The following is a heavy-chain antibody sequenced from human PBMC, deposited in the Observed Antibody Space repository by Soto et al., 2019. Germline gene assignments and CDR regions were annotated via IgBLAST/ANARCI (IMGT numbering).Heavy chain of an antibody. Sequence: EVHLLESGGGLVQPGGSLRLSCAASGFTFSSYAMSWVRQAPGKGLEWVSSISGSGGSTYYADSVKGRFTMSRDNSKSTLYLQMSSLRAEDTAVYYCAKSGDSSSSDYWGQGTLVTVSS. CDR3: AKSGDSSSSDY. CDR2: ISGSGGST. V-gene: IGHV3-23*01. J-gene: IGHJ4*02. CDR1: GFTFSSYA. D-gene: IGHD6-6*01.